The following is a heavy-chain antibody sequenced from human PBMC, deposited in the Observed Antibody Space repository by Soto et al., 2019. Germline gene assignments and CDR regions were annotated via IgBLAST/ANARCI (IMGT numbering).Heavy chain of an antibody. CDR3: ARSVGCCDYGGFCYYGMDV. V-gene: IGHV1-69*01. CDR1: GGIFSSYA. Sequence: QVQLVQSGAEVMKPGSSVKVSCKASGGIFSSYAISWVRQAPGQGLEWMGGIIPIFRTANYAQKFQGRVTITADESTSTAYMELSSLRSEDTAVYYCARSVGCCDYGGFCYYGMDVWGQGPTLTVSS. CDR2: IIPIFRTA. J-gene: IGHJ6*02. D-gene: IGHD4-17*01.